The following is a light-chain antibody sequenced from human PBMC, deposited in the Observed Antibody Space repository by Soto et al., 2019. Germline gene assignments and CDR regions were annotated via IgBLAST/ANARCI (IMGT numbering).Light chain of an antibody. Sequence: EIVLTQSPGTLSLSPGERVTLSCRASESVSTNLAWYQQKAGQAPRLLIYGASTRATGIPARFSGSGSGTEFTLTISSLQSEDFAVYYCQQYSIWRTFGQGTKVEIK. CDR2: GAS. V-gene: IGKV3-15*01. J-gene: IGKJ1*01. CDR3: QQYSIWRT. CDR1: ESVSTN.